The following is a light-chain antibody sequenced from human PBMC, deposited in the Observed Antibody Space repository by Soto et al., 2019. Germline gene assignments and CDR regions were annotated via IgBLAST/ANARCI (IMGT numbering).Light chain of an antibody. J-gene: IGKJ5*01. CDR1: QSVNIN. V-gene: IGKV3-20*01. CDR3: KQYGSSPPT. Sequence: EIVMTQSPATLSVSPGERATLSCRASQSVNINLAWYQQKPGQAHRLLIYGASSRATGIPDRFSGSGSGTDFTLTIRRLEPEEFAVYYCKQYGSSPPTFGQGTRLEI. CDR2: GAS.